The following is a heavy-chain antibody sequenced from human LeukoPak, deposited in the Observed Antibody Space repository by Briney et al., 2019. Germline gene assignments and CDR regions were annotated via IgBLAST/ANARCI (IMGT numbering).Heavy chain of an antibody. V-gene: IGHV1-2*02. J-gene: IGHJ6*02. CDR1: GYTFTGYY. Sequence: GASVKVSCKASGYTFTGYYMHWVRQAPGQGLEWMGWINPNSGGTNYAQKFQGRVTMTRDTSISTAYMELSRLRSDDTAVYYCARVSGHYDSSGEFYYYGMDVWGQGTTVTVSS. D-gene: IGHD3-22*01. CDR2: INPNSGGT. CDR3: ARVSGHYDSSGEFYYYGMDV.